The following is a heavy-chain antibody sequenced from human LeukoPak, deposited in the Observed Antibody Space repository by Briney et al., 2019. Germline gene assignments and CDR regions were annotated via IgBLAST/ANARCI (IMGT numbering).Heavy chain of an antibody. CDR1: GGSISSGGYY. V-gene: IGHV4-30-2*02. CDR2: IYHSGST. CDR3: ARFYYGSGSSGDY. Sequence: SETLSLTCTVSGGSISSGGYYWSWIRQPPGKGLEWIGYIYHSGSTYYNPSLKSRVTISVDTSKNQFSLKLSSVTAADTAVYYCARFYYGSGSSGDYWGQGTLVTVSS. D-gene: IGHD3-10*01. J-gene: IGHJ4*02.